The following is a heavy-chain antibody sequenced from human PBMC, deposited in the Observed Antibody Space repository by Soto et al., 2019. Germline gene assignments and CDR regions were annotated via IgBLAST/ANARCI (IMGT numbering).Heavy chain of an antibody. Sequence: VQLLESGGGLVQPGGSLRLSCAASGFTFSSYAISWVRQAPGQGLEWMGGIIPIFGTANYAQKFQGRVTITADESTSTAYMELSSLRSEDTAVYYCARRYCSSTSCYGPAEVDYWGQGTLVTVSS. V-gene: IGHV1-69*01. CDR3: ARRYCSSTSCYGPAEVDY. J-gene: IGHJ4*02. D-gene: IGHD2-2*01. CDR2: IIPIFGTA. CDR1: GFTFSSYA.